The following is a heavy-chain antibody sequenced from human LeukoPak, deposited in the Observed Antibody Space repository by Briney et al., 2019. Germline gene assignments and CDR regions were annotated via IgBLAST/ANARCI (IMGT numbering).Heavy chain of an antibody. CDR1: GFTFSSYG. J-gene: IGHJ4*02. Sequence: QPGGSLRLSCAASGFTFSSYGMHWVRQAPGKGLEWVAVIWYDGSHKYYADSVKGRFTISRDNSKNTLHLQMNSLRAEDTAVYYCARDLLLWFGELSGESDYWGQGTLVTVSS. CDR3: ARDLLLWFGELSGESDY. D-gene: IGHD3-10*01. V-gene: IGHV3-33*01. CDR2: IWYDGSHK.